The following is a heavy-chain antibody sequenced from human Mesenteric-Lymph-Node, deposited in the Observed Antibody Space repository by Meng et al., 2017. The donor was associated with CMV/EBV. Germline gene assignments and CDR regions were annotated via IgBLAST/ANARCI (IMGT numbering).Heavy chain of an antibody. Sequence: GGSLRLSCAASGFTFSSYGMNWVRQAPGKGLEWVSSISSSSSYIYYADSVKGRFTISRDNAKNSLYLQMNSLRAEDTAVYYCARVFPGPYCGGDCYSPFDYWGQGTLVTVSS. CDR2: ISSSSSYI. CDR1: GFTFSSYG. V-gene: IGHV3-21*01. D-gene: IGHD2-21*01. CDR3: ARVFPGPYCGGDCYSPFDY. J-gene: IGHJ4*02.